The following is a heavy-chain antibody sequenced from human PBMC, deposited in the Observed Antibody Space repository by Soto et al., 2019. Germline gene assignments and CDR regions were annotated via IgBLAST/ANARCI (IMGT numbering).Heavy chain of an antibody. D-gene: IGHD3-10*01. Sequence: GGSLRLSCAASGFVFDSYWMHWVRQVPGEGPVWVSRIDYDGTTTTYADSVKGRFTISRDNAKNTLYLQMNSLRAEDTAVYYCARVPGSGTYYDNRIANDAFDIWGQGTMVTVSS. J-gene: IGHJ3*02. V-gene: IGHV3-74*01. CDR1: GFVFDSYW. CDR3: ARVPGSGTYYDNRIANDAFDI. CDR2: IDYDGTTT.